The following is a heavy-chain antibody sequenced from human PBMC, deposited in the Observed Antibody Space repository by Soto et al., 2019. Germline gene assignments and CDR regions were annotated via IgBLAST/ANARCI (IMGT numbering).Heavy chain of an antibody. V-gene: IGHV1-69*13. Sequence: SVKVSCKASGGTFSSSAISWVRQAPGQGLEWMGGIIPIFGTANYAQKFQGRVTITADESTSTAYMAMSSLRSEDTAVYYCARAAAEYYDSRGYFCYCGQGTLVTVX. CDR3: ARAAAEYYDSRGYFCY. CDR2: IIPIFGTA. D-gene: IGHD3-22*01. CDR1: GGTFSSSA. J-gene: IGHJ4*02.